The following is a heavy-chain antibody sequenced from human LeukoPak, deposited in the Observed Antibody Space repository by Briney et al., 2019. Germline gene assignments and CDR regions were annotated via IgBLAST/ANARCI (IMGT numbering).Heavy chain of an antibody. D-gene: IGHD1-26*01. V-gene: IGHV1-18*01. CDR3: TRDPGGGSSFYYFYYMDV. CDR2: ISPHNGNT. Sequence: GASVKVSCKASGYTFTSYGITWVRQAPGQGLEWMGWISPHNGNTNYAQKFQGRATLTTDTSTSTAYMELRSLRSDDTAVYYCTRDPGGGSSFYYFYYMDVWGKGTTVTVSS. CDR1: GYTFTSYG. J-gene: IGHJ6*03.